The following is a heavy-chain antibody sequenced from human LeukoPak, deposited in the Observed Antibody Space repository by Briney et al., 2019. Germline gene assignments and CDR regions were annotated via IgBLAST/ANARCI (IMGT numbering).Heavy chain of an antibody. D-gene: IGHD2-21*01. CDR2: IYHTGST. CDR1: GGSFSNYH. Sequence: SETLSLTCAVYGGSFSNYHWSWIRQPPGKGLEWIGYIYHTGSTTYNPSLKSRVTISIDTSKKQFSLSLSSVTAADTAVYYCARVGYPTQRRVLSAVSIPTAGAFDVWGQGTLVTVSS. J-gene: IGHJ3*01. V-gene: IGHV4-34*01. CDR3: ARVGYPTQRRVLSAVSIPTAGAFDV.